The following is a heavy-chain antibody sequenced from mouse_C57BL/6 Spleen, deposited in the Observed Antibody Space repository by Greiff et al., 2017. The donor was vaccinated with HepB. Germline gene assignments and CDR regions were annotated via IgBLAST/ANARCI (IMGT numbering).Heavy chain of an antibody. D-gene: IGHD1-1*01. J-gene: IGHJ3*01. Sequence: QVQLKQSGAELVKPGASVKLSCKASGYTFTSYWMHWVKQRPGQGLEWIGMIHPNSGSTNYNEKFKSKATLTVDKSSSTAYMQLSSLTSEDSAVYYCAREGYYGSSYGFAYWGQGTLVTVSA. CDR2: IHPNSGST. CDR3: AREGYYGSSYGFAY. CDR1: GYTFTSYW. V-gene: IGHV1-64*01.